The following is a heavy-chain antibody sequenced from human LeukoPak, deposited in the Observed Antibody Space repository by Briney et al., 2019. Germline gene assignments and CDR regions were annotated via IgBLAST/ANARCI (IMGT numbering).Heavy chain of an antibody. J-gene: IGHJ4*02. Sequence: PGGSLRLSCAASGFTFSSYSMNWVRQAPGKGLEWVSSISSSSSYIYYADSVKGRFTISRDNAKNSLYLQMNSLRAEDTAVYYCARDLGSGRTYYFDYWGQGTLVTVSP. CDR2: ISSSSSYI. V-gene: IGHV3-21*01. CDR3: ARDLGSGRTYYFDY. D-gene: IGHD5-12*01. CDR1: GFTFSSYS.